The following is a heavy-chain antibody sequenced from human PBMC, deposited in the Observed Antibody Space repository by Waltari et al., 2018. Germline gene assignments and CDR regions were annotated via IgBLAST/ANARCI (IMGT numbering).Heavy chain of an antibody. D-gene: IGHD3-10*01. CDR3: ARVPRRFGEFTPMNYFDS. V-gene: IGHV1-2*02. J-gene: IGHJ4*02. CDR1: RYTFTGCY. Sequence: QLHLVQSGAGGKTPGASVKVSCKDSRYTFTGCYMPGVRQDPGQGLEWMGWINPKNGGTNYAQKFQGRVTMTRETSISTAYMELARLRSDDTAVYYCARVPRRFGEFTPMNYFDSWGQGTLVTVSS. CDR2: INPKNGGT.